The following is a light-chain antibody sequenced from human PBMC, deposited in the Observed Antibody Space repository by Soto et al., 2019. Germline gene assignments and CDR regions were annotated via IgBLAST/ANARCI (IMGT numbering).Light chain of an antibody. V-gene: IGKV1-5*03. CDR3: HQYNSYWT. J-gene: IGKJ1*01. Sequence: TQMTQSPSTLSASVGDRVTISCRASQSIGSWLAWYQQKPGKAPKLLSYKTSILENGVPSRFSGSGSGTEFTLSISSLQPDDFATYYCHQYNSYWTFGQGTKVDNK. CDR1: QSIGSW. CDR2: KTS.